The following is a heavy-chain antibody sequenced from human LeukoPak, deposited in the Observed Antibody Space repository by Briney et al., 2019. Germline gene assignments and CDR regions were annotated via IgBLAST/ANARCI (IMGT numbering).Heavy chain of an antibody. J-gene: IGHJ4*02. D-gene: IGHD3-3*01. CDR3: AKDERFLEWFGSHSTSVFDY. CDR2: ISGSGGST. V-gene: IGHV3-23*01. Sequence: PGGSLRLSCAASGFTFSSYAMSWVRQAPGKGLEWVSAISGSGGSTYYADSVKGRFTISRDNSKNTLYLQMNSLRAEDTAVYYCAKDERFLEWFGSHSTSVFDYWGQGTLVTVSS. CDR1: GFTFSSYA.